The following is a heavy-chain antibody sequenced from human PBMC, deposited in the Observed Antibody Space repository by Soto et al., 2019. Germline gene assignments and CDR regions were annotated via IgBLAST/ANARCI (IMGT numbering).Heavy chain of an antibody. Sequence: SETLSLTCAVSCYSISIGYYWGWIRQPPGKGLEWIGSIYHSGSTYYNPSLKSRVTISVDTSKNQFSLKLSSVTAADTAVYYCARARGLVTGIWGYYYGMDVCRQGTTVTVSS. CDR2: IYHSGST. CDR3: ARARGLVTGIWGYYYGMDV. CDR1: CYSISIGYY. D-gene: IGHD1-20*01. J-gene: IGHJ6*02. V-gene: IGHV4-38-2*01.